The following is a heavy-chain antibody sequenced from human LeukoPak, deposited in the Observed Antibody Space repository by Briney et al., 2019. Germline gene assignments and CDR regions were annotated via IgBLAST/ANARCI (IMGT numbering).Heavy chain of an antibody. J-gene: IGHJ3*02. V-gene: IGHV4-39*07. D-gene: IGHD5-24*01. Sequence: SETLSLTCTVSGVSISSSNSYWGWIRQPPGKGLEWIGSIYYSGNTYYNASLKSQVSISIDTSKNQFSLKLSSVTAADTAVYYCAREWRKMATIIAFDIWGQGTMVTVSS. CDR3: AREWRKMATIIAFDI. CDR1: GVSISSSNSY. CDR2: IYYSGNT.